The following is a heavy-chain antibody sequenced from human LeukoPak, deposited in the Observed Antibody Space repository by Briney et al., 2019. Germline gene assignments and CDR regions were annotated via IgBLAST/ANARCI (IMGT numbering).Heavy chain of an antibody. CDR2: IYHSGGT. D-gene: IGHD5-18*01. V-gene: IGHV4-38-2*02. J-gene: IGHJ4*02. CDR3: AGLMGGYSYGYLPTYFDY. CDR1: GYSITSGYY. Sequence: SETLSLTCTVSGYSITSGYYWGWIRQPPGKGLEWIGSIYHSGGTYYNPSLMSRVTISVDTSKYQFSLKLSSVTAADTAVYYCAGLMGGYSYGYLPTYFDYWGQGTLVTVSS.